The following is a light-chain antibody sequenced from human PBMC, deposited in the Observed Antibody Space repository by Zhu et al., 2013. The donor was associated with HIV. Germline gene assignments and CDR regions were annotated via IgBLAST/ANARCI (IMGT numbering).Light chain of an antibody. V-gene: IGKV3-20*01. CDR3: QQYGGSPRT. Sequence: EIVLTQSPATLSLSPGERATLSCRASQSVSNKLAWYQQKLGQAPRLLMYDASIRATGIADRFSGSGYETDFTLTITRLEPEDFAVYYCQQYGGSPRTFGQGTNLEIK. CDR1: QSVSNK. J-gene: IGKJ2*02. CDR2: DAS.